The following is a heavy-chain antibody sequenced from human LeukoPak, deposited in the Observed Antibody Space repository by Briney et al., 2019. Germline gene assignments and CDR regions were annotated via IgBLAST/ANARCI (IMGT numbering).Heavy chain of an antibody. CDR2: IIPIFGTA. Sequence: SVKVSCKASGGTFSSYAISWVRQAPGQGLEWMGGIIPIFGTANYAQKFQGRVTITTDESTSTAYMELSSLRSEDTAVYYCARQLAASYDAFDIWGQGTMVTVSS. CDR3: ARQLAASYDAFDI. CDR1: GGTFSSYA. D-gene: IGHD6-6*01. V-gene: IGHV1-69*05. J-gene: IGHJ3*02.